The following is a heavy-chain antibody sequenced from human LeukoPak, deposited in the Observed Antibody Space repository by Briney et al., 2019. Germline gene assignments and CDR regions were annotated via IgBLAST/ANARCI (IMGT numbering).Heavy chain of an antibody. Sequence: PGGSLRLSCAASGFTFSSYWMSWVRQAPGKGLEWVANINQDGSEKSYVDSVEGRFTISRDNAKKSLYLHVNSLRAEDTAVYYCARDIYGGHDYWGQGTLLTVSS. CDR1: GFTFSSYW. D-gene: IGHD2-21*01. CDR2: INQDGSEK. J-gene: IGHJ4*02. CDR3: ARDIYGGHDY. V-gene: IGHV3-7*04.